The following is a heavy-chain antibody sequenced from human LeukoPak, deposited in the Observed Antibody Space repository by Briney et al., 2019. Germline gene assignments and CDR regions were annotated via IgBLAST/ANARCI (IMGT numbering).Heavy chain of an antibody. CDR2: INHSGST. Sequence: SETLSLTCAVYGGSFSGYYWSWIRQPPGKGLEWIGEINHSGSTNYNPSLKSRVTISVDTSKNQFSLKLSSMTAADTAVYYCARHSPVGLDYWGQGTLVTVSS. J-gene: IGHJ4*02. V-gene: IGHV4-34*01. CDR1: GGSFSGYY. CDR3: ARHSPVGLDY. D-gene: IGHD2-2*01.